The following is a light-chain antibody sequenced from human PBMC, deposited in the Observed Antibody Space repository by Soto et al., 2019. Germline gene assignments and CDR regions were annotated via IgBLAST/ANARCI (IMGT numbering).Light chain of an antibody. CDR2: AAS. CDR1: QSISTF. V-gene: IGKV1-39*01. CDR3: QQGT. Sequence: DIQMTQSPSSLPASVGDRVTITCRASQSISTFLNWYQQKPGKAPNLLIYAASGLQSWVPSRFSGSGSGTEFTLTISSLQPDDFATYYCQQGTFGQGTKVDIK. J-gene: IGKJ1*01.